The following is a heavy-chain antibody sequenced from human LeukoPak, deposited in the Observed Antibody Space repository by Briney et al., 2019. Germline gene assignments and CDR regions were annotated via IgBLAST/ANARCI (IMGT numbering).Heavy chain of an antibody. V-gene: IGHV4-34*01. CDR2: INHSGST. D-gene: IGHD3-3*01. CDR1: GGSFSGYY. J-gene: IGHJ4*02. Sequence: SETLSLTCAVYGGSFSGYYWSWIRQPPGKGLEWIGEINHSGSTNYNPSLKSRVPISVDPSKNQSSLKLSSVTAADTAVYYCASWRGSYFDYWGQGTLVTVSS. CDR3: ASWRGSYFDY.